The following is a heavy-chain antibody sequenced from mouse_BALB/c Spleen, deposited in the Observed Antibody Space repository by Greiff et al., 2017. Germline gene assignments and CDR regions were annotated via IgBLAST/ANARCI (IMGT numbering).Heavy chain of an antibody. CDR3: ASHYYGYVDY. J-gene: IGHJ2*01. CDR1: GFTFSSYT. Sequence: EVQLVESGGGLVKPGGSLKLSCAASGFTFSSYTMSWVRQTPEKRLEWVATISSGGGNTYYPDSVKGRFTISRDNAKNNLYLQMSSLRSEDTALYYCASHYYGYVDYWGQGTTLTVSS. CDR2: ISSGGGNT. V-gene: IGHV5-9*03. D-gene: IGHD1-2*01.